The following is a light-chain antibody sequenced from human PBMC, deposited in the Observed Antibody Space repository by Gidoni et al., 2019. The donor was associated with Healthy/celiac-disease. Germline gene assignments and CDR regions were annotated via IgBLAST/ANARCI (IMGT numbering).Light chain of an antibody. CDR1: QDISNY. CDR2: DAS. Sequence: DIQMTPSPSSLSASVGDRVTITCQASQDISNYLNWYQQQPGKAPKLLIYDASNLETVVPSRFSGSGSGTDFTFTISSLQPEDIATYYCQQYDNLPFTFGGGTKVEIK. CDR3: QQYDNLPFT. J-gene: IGKJ4*01. V-gene: IGKV1-33*01.